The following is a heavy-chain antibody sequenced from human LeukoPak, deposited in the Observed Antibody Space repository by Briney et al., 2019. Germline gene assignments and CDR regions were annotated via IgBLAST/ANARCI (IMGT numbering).Heavy chain of an antibody. Sequence: SETLSLTCTVSGGSISSYYWSWIRQPAGKGLEWIGRIYTSGSTNYNPSLKSRVTMSVDTSKNQFSLKLSSVTAADTAVYYCARDYSYYYGSGSFDYYYYYMDVWGQGTTVTVSS. D-gene: IGHD3-10*01. CDR1: GGSISSYY. CDR3: ARDYSYYYGSGSFDYYYYYMDV. J-gene: IGHJ6*03. CDR2: IYTSGST. V-gene: IGHV4-4*07.